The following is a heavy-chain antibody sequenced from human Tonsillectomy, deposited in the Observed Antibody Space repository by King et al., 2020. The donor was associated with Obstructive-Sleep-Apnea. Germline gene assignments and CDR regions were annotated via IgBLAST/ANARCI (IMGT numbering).Heavy chain of an antibody. Sequence: VQLVESGGGLVQPGGSLRLSCAASVFTFSSYAMSWVRQAPGKGLEWGSAIIGSGGSTFYAESVKGRFSNSRDNSKNTLYLQMNSLRAEDTAVYYCAKGSSRLPVAPVDYWGQGTLVTVSS. J-gene: IGHJ4*02. D-gene: IGHD6-13*01. CDR2: IIGSGGST. CDR1: VFTFSSYA. CDR3: AKGSSRLPVAPVDY. V-gene: IGHV3-23*04.